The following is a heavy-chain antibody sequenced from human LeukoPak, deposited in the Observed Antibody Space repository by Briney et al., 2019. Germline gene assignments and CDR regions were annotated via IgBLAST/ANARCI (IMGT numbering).Heavy chain of an antibody. Sequence: GGSLRLSCAASGFTFSSYSMNWVRQAPGKGLEWVSYISSSSSTIYYADSVKGRFTISRDNAKNSLYLQMNSLRAKDTAVYYCARESGSRNYDFWSGYYDYYYYYMDVWGKGTTVTVSS. V-gene: IGHV3-48*01. CDR3: ARESGSRNYDFWSGYYDYYYYYMDV. D-gene: IGHD3-3*01. J-gene: IGHJ6*03. CDR2: ISSSSSTI. CDR1: GFTFSSYS.